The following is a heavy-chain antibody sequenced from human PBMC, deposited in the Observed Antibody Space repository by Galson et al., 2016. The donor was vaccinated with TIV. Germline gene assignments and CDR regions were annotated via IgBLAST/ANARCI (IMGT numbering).Heavy chain of an antibody. CDR3: AKVPSSGFSYYYGIDV. V-gene: IGHV3-23*01. Sequence: SLRLSCAASGFTFSSYAMTWVRQAPGKGLEWVSAISGGGGSSYYGDSVKARFTIPRDNSEKMLYLQMNSLRAEDTAVYYCAKVPSSGFSYYYGIDVWGQGTTVTVS. J-gene: IGHJ6*02. CDR1: GFTFSSYA. CDR2: ISGGGGSS. D-gene: IGHD3-22*01.